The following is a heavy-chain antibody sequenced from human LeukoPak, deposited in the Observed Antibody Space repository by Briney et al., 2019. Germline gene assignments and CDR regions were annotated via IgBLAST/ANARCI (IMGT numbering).Heavy chain of an antibody. CDR2: ISDSGATI. V-gene: IGHV3-23*01. CDR1: GFTFSRYG. CDR3: AKIRAARPGY. D-gene: IGHD6-6*01. Sequence: PGGPLRLSCAASGFTFSRYGMNWVRQAPGKGLEWVSGISDSGATIYYADSVKGRFTISRDNSKNTLYLQMHSLRPEDTAIYYCAKIRAARPGYWGQGTLVTVSS. J-gene: IGHJ4*02.